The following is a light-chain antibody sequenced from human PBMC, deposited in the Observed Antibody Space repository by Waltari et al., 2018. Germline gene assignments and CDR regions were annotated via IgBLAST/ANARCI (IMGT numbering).Light chain of an antibody. J-gene: IGLJ1*01. CDR1: ISDLVRYNF. Sequence: QSALTQPASASGSPGQSRAIPCTGSISDLVRYNFVSWYQQHPGTAPKLIIYEGSKRPSGVSLRFSGSKSGSTASLTISGLQAEDETTYYCCSYTSTSTYVFGNGTKVAVL. V-gene: IGLV2-14*03. CDR2: EGS. CDR3: CSYTSTSTYV.